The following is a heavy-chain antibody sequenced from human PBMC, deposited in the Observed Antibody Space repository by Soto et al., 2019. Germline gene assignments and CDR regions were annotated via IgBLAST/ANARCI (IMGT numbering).Heavy chain of an antibody. V-gene: IGHV4-34*01. D-gene: IGHD6-19*01. Sequence: PSETLSLTCAVYGGSFSGYYWSWIRQPPGKGLEWIGEINHSGSTNYNPSLKSRVTISVDTSKNQFSLKLSSVTAADTAVYYCARGRRSIAVAVNWFDPWGQGTLVTVSS. CDR2: INHSGST. CDR1: GGSFSGYY. J-gene: IGHJ5*02. CDR3: ARGRRSIAVAVNWFDP.